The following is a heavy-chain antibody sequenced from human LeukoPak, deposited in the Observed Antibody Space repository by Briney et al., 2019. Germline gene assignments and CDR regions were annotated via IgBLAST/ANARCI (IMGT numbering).Heavy chain of an antibody. CDR3: AKVTYYEDAFDI. J-gene: IGHJ3*02. CDR1: GFPFSSYA. Sequence: GGSLRLSCAASGFPFSSYAMSWVRQAPGKGLEWVSAISGSGGSTYYADSVKGRFTISRDNSKNTLYLQMNSLRAEDTAVYYCAKVTYYEDAFDIWGQGTMVTVSS. V-gene: IGHV3-23*01. CDR2: ISGSGGST. D-gene: IGHD2-21*02.